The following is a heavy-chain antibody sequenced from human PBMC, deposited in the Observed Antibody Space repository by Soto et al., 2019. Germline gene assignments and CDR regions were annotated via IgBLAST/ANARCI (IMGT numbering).Heavy chain of an antibody. D-gene: IGHD5-18*01. CDR3: ARGKVDTAMIGLGYYYYYGMDV. V-gene: IGHV1-69*06. Sequence: GASVKVSCKASGATFSSYAISWVRQAPGQGLEWMGGIIPIFGTANYAQKFQGRVTITADKSTSTAYMELSSLRSEDTAVYYCARGKVDTAMIGLGYYYYYGMDVWGQGTTVTVSS. CDR2: IIPIFGTA. CDR1: GATFSSYA. J-gene: IGHJ6*02.